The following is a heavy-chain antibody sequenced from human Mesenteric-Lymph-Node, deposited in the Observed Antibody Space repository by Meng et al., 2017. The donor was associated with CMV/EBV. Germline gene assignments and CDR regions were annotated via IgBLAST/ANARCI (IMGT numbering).Heavy chain of an antibody. CDR3: ARGKGRSYFDY. V-gene: IGHV3-7*01. CDR2: IKQDGSEK. D-gene: IGHD2-15*01. Sequence: GESLKISCAASGFTFSSYWMSWVRQAPGKGLEWVANIKQDGSEKYYVDSVKGRFTISRDNAKTSLYLQMNSLRAEDTAVYYCARGKGRSYFDYWGQGTLVTVSS. CDR1: GFTFSSYW. J-gene: IGHJ4*02.